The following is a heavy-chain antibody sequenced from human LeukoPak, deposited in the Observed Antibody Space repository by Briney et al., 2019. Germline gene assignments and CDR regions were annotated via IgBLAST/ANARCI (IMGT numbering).Heavy chain of an antibody. CDR2: IYTSGST. CDR3: ARHQSGSRRVWFDP. Sequence: PSETLSLTCTVSGGSISSYYWSWIRQPAGKGLEWIGRIYTSGSTNYNPSLKSRVTISVDTSKNQFSLKLSSVTAADTAVYYCARHQSGSRRVWFDPWGQGTLVTVSS. D-gene: IGHD1-26*01. CDR1: GGSISSYY. J-gene: IGHJ5*02. V-gene: IGHV4-4*07.